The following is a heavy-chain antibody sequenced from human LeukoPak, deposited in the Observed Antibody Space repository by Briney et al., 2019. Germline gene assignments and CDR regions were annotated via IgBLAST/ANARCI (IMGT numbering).Heavy chain of an antibody. CDR1: GFTFSTYE. V-gene: IGHV3-48*03. J-gene: IGHJ6*03. CDR3: ARYDFWSGYWGYMDV. Sequence: GGSLRLSCAASGFTFSTYEMNWVRQAPGKGLEWISYISSSGSTIYYADSVKGRFTISRDNAKNSLYLQMNSLRAEDTAVYYCARYDFWSGYWGYMDVWGKGTTVTVSS. D-gene: IGHD3-3*01. CDR2: ISSSGSTI.